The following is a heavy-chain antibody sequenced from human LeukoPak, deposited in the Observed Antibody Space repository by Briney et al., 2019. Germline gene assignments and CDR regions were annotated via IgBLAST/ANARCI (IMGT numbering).Heavy chain of an antibody. CDR3: ARDPGGLRAVDY. D-gene: IGHD5-12*01. J-gene: IGHJ4*02. V-gene: IGHV4-39*07. Sequence: SETPSLTCTVSGGSISSSSYYWGWIRQPPGKGLEWIGSIYYSGSTYYNPSLKSRVTISVDTSKNQFSLKLSSVTAADTAVYYCARDPGGLRAVDYWGQGTLVTVSS. CDR2: IYYSGST. CDR1: GGSISSSSYY.